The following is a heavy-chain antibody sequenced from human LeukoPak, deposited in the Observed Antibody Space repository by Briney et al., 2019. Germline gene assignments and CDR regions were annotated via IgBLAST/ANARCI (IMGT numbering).Heavy chain of an antibody. CDR1: GFTFGDYA. Sequence: PGRSLRLSCTTSGFTFGDYAMSWVRQAPGKGLEWVGFIRSKAYGGTTEYAASVKGRFTISRDDSKSTAYLQMNSLKTEDTAVYYCTRDRDYGGNVYYYYYGMDVWGQGTLVTVSS. CDR3: TRDRDYGGNVYYYYYGMDV. D-gene: IGHD4-23*01. V-gene: IGHV3-49*04. CDR2: IRSKAYGGTT. J-gene: IGHJ6*02.